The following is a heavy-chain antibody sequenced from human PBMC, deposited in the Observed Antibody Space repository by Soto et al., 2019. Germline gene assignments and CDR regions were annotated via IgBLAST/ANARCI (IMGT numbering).Heavy chain of an antibody. CDR2: ISYDGSNK. V-gene: IGHV3-30-3*01. CDR1: GFTFSSYA. D-gene: IGHD6-6*01. J-gene: IGHJ6*02. CDR3: ARGRSSSSVHYYYYGMDV. Sequence: QVQLVESGGGVVQPGRSLRLSCAASGFTFSSYAMHWVRQAPGKGLEWVAVISYDGSNKYYADSVKGRFTISRDNSKNTLYLQMNSLRAEDTAVDYCARGRSSSSVHYYYYGMDVWGQGTTVTVSS.